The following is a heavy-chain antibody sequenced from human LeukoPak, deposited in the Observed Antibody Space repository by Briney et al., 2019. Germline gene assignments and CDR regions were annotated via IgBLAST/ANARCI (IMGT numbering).Heavy chain of an antibody. CDR2: INGDGGST. V-gene: IGHV3-74*01. Sequence: GGSLRLSCAASGFTFSSDWMHWVRQSPGKGLVWVSRINGDGGSTSCADSVKGRFTISRDNAKNTLYLQMNSLRAEDTAVYYCARGLTGYYGYFEYWGQGILVTVSS. CDR1: GFTFSSDW. CDR3: ARGLTGYYGYFEY. J-gene: IGHJ4*02. D-gene: IGHD3-9*01.